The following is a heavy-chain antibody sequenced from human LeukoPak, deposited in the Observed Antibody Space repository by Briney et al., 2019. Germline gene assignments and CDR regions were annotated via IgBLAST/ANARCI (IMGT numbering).Heavy chain of an antibody. D-gene: IGHD2-15*01. CDR3: AKDLLGYCSGGSCYSFDY. Sequence: GGSLRLSCAASGFTFSSYAMSWVRQAPGKGLESVSAISGSGGSTYYADSVKGRFTISRDNSKNTLYLQMNSLRAEDTAVYYCAKDLLGYCSGGSCYSFDYWGQGTLVTVSS. CDR1: GFTFSSYA. V-gene: IGHV3-23*01. J-gene: IGHJ4*02. CDR2: ISGSGGST.